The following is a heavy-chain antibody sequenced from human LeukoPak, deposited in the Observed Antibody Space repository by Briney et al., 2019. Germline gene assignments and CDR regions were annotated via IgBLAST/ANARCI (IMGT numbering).Heavy chain of an antibody. CDR3: ARDPRRLALAAAGLFDP. CDR2: IIPIFGTA. Sequence: SVKVSCKASGGTFSSYAISWVRQAPGQGLEWMGGIIPIFGTANYAQKFQGGVTITADESTSTAYMELSSLRSEDTAVYYCARDPRRLALAAAGLFDPWGQGTLVTVSS. V-gene: IGHV1-69*13. CDR1: GGTFSSYA. J-gene: IGHJ5*02. D-gene: IGHD6-13*01.